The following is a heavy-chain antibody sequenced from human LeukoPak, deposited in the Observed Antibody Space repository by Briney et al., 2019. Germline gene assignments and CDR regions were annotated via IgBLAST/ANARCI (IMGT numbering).Heavy chain of an antibody. CDR3: ASMVRGAPPDY. Sequence: PSETLSLTCTVSGGSLSSGGYYWSWIRQHPGTGLEWIGYIYYSGSTYYNPSLKSRVTISVDTSKNQFSLKLSSVTAADTAVYYCASMVRGAPPDYWGQGTLVTVSS. J-gene: IGHJ4*02. CDR2: IYYSGST. D-gene: IGHD3-10*01. CDR1: GGSLSSGGYY. V-gene: IGHV4-31*03.